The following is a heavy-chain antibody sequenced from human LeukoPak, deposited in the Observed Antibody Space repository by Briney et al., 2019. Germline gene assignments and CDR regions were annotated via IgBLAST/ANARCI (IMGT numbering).Heavy chain of an antibody. J-gene: IGHJ4*02. CDR3: ARDSPYSSGWYTMD. CDR1: GFTFSSYS. Sequence: RGSLRLSCAASGFTFSSYSMNWVRQAPGKGLEWVSSISSSRSYIYYADSVKGRFTISRDNAKNSLYLQMNSLRAEDTAVYYCARDSPYSSGWYTMDWGQGTLVTVSS. V-gene: IGHV3-21*01. CDR2: ISSSRSYI. D-gene: IGHD6-19*01.